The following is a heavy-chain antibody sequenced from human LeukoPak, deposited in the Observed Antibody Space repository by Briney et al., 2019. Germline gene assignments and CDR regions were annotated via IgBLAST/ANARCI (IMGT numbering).Heavy chain of an antibody. CDR3: ARGGGYDAYFDY. CDR2: MNPNSGNT. Sequence: ASVKVSCKASGYTFTSYDINWVRQATGQGLEWKGWMNPNSGNTGYAQKFQGRVTMTRNTSISTAYMELSSLRSEDTAVYYCARGGGYDAYFDYWGQGTLVTVSS. D-gene: IGHD5-12*01. CDR1: GYTFTSYD. V-gene: IGHV1-8*01. J-gene: IGHJ4*02.